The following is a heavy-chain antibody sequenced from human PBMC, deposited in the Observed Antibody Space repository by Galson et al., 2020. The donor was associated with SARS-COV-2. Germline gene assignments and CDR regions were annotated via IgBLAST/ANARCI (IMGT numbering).Heavy chain of an antibody. V-gene: IGHV3-33*06. CDR1: GFTFSSYG. CDR2: IWYDGSNK. D-gene: IGHD2-15*01. Sequence: GESLKISCAASGFTFSSYGMHWVRQAPGKGLEWVAVIWYDGSNKYYADSVKGRFTISRDNSKNTLYLQMNSLRAEDTAVYYCAKDQVGYCSGGSCYSLDYWGQGTLVTVSS. J-gene: IGHJ4*02. CDR3: AKDQVGYCSGGSCYSLDY.